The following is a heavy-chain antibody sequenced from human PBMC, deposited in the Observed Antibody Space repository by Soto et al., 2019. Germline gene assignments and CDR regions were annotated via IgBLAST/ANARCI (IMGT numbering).Heavy chain of an antibody. J-gene: IGHJ6*02. CDR3: ARGGSWNYVYGMDV. D-gene: IGHD1-7*01. CDR2: FDPEDGET. CDR1: GYTLTELS. V-gene: IGHV1-24*01. Sequence: GASVKVSCKVSGYTLTELSMHWVRQAPGKGLEWMGGFDPEDGETIYAQKFQGRVTMTADTSTSTAYMELRSLRSDDTAVYYCARGGSWNYVYGMDVWGQGTTVTVSS.